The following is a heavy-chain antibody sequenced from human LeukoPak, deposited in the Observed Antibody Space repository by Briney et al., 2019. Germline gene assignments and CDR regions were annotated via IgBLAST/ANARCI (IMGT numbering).Heavy chain of an antibody. Sequence: PGGSLRLSCAASGFTFSGFAMSWVRQAPGKGLEWVSGISGTGGSTYYADSVKGRFTISRDNSKNTLYLQMNSLRAEDTAVYYCARMMAAAGRDYWGQGTLVTVSS. CDR2: ISGTGGST. V-gene: IGHV3-23*01. CDR3: ARMMAAAGRDY. J-gene: IGHJ4*02. D-gene: IGHD6-13*01. CDR1: GFTFSGFA.